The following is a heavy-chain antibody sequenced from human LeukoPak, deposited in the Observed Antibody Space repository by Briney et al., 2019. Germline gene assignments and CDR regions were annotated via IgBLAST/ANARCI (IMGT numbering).Heavy chain of an antibody. J-gene: IGHJ5*02. Sequence: ASVKVSCKASGCTFTSYGISWVRQAPGQGLEWMGWISAYSGDTNYAQKFQGRATMTTDTSTSTAYMELRSLSSDDTAVYYCARGSPAARYWFDPWGQGTLVTVSS. CDR3: ARGSPAARYWFDP. V-gene: IGHV1-18*01. CDR1: GCTFTSYG. D-gene: IGHD2-15*01. CDR2: ISAYSGDT.